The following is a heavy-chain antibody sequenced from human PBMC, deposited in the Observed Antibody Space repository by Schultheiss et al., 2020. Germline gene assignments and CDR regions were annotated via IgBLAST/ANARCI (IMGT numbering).Heavy chain of an antibody. CDR1: GGTFSSYD. D-gene: IGHD3-10*01. CDR3: ARDQGGTMVRGVIRYYYGMDV. Sequence: AAVKVSCKASGGTFSSYDINWVRQATGQGLEWMGWMNPNSGNTGYAQKFQGRVTITADKSTSTAYMELSSLRSEDTAVYYCARDQGGTMVRGVIRYYYGMDVWGQGTTVTVSS. J-gene: IGHJ6*02. V-gene: IGHV1-8*03. CDR2: MNPNSGNT.